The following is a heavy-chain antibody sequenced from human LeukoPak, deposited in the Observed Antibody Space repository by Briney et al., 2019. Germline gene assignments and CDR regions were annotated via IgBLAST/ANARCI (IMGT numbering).Heavy chain of an antibody. CDR2: TYYRFKWYN. CDR1: GDSFSSYSAA. D-gene: IGHD6-25*01. J-gene: IGHJ4*02. Sequence: SQTLSLTCAISGDSFSSYSAAWNWIRQSPSRGLEWLGRTYYRFKWYNDYAVSVKSRISINPDTSKNQFSLQLNSVTPEDTAVYYCSRAMRIAAAGTFYFDYWGQGTLVTVSS. CDR3: SRAMRIAAAGTFYFDY. V-gene: IGHV6-1*01.